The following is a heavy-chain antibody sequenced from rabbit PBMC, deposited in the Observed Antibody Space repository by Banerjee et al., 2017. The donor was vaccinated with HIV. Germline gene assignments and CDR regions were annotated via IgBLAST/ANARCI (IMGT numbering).Heavy chain of an antibody. D-gene: IGHD7-1*01. J-gene: IGHJ4*01. CDR1: GFSFSNKYV. V-gene: IGHV1S45*01. CDR2: IYNGDGST. CDR3: ARDLTGVTGWNFNL. Sequence: QEQLEESGGDLVKPEGSLTITCTASGFSFSNKYVMSWVRQAPGKGPEWIACIYNGDGSTYYASWVNGRFTISRTSSTTVALQMTSLTAADTATYFCARDLTGVTGWNFNLWGPGTLVTVS.